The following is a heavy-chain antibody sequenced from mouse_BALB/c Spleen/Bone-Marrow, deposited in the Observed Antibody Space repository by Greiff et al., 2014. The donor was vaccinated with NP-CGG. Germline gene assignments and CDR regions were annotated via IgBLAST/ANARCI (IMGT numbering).Heavy chain of an antibody. CDR2: INPSNGGT. J-gene: IGHJ3*01. CDR1: GYTFTSYY. CDR3: TRSEPFAY. V-gene: IGHV1S81*02. Sequence: QVHVKQSGAELVKPGASVKLSCTASGYTFTSYYMYWVKQRPGQGLEWIGGINPSNGGTNFNEKFKSKATLTVDKSSSTAYMQLSSLTSEDSAVYYCTRSEPFAYWGQGTLVTVSA.